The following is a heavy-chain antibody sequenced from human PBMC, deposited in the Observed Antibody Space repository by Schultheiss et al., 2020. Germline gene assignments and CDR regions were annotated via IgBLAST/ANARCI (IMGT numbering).Heavy chain of an antibody. CDR1: GYTFTSYD. CDR2: MNPNSGNT. Sequence: ASVKVSCKASGYTFTSYDINWVRQATGQGLEWMGWMNPNSGNTGYAQKFQGRVTMTRNTSISTAYMELSSLRSEDTAVYYCARVVLLSGDYGMDVWGQGTTVTVSS. J-gene: IGHJ6*02. D-gene: IGHD2-21*01. V-gene: IGHV1-8*01. CDR3: ARVVLLSGDYGMDV.